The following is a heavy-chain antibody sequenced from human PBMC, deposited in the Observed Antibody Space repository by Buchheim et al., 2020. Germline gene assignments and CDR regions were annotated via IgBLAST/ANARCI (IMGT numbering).Heavy chain of an antibody. D-gene: IGHD3-16*02. J-gene: IGHJ4*02. CDR3: ARSRYYDDLWGSYRYRAYDY. V-gene: IGHV4-39*07. CDR1: GDSISSSSYY. CDR2: VSYSGDT. Sequence: QLQLQESGPGLVKPSETLSLTCTVSGDSISSSSYYWGWIRQPPGKGLELIGSVSYSGDTYYNPSLKSRVTTSLETSKNQFSLKLSSVTAADTAVYYCARSRYYDDLWGSYRYRAYDYWGQGTL.